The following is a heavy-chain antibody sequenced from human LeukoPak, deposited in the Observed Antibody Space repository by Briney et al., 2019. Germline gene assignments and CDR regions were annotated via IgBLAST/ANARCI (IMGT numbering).Heavy chain of an antibody. D-gene: IGHD3-3*01. V-gene: IGHV3-23*01. CDR2: ISGSGGST. CDR1: GFTFSSYA. Sequence: GGSLRLSCTASGFTFSSYAMSWVRQTPRKGLEWVSAISGSGGSTYYAESVKGRFTISRDISENTLYLQMSSLRAEDTAVYYCAKDFSSGDENYYYYYGMDVWGQGTTVTVSS. J-gene: IGHJ6*02. CDR3: AKDFSSGDENYYYYYGMDV.